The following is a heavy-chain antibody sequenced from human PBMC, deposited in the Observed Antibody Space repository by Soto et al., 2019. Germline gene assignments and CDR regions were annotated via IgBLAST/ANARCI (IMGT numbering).Heavy chain of an antibody. J-gene: IGHJ6*03. V-gene: IGHV3-11*01. D-gene: IGHD5-18*01. CDR1: GFTFSDYY. CDR3: ASSTAPYYYYYMDV. Sequence: GGSLRLSCAASGFTFSDYYMSWIRQAPGKGLEWVSYISSIGSTIYYADSLKGRFTISRDNAKNSLYLQMNSLRAEDTAVYYCASSTAPYYYYYMDVWGKGTTVTVSS. CDR2: ISSIGSTI.